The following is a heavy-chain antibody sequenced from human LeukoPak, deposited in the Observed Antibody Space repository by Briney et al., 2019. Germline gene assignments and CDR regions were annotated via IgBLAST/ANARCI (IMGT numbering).Heavy chain of an antibody. D-gene: IGHD3-10*01. CDR3: ARSLGGQLDV. V-gene: IGHV1-2*02. CDR2: INANTGGT. Sequence: RASVKVSCKASGYTFTDYYMYWVRQAPGQGLEWMGWINANTGGTNYAQKFQGRDTMTRDTSISTAYMELSRLRSDDTAVYYCARSLGGQLDVWGQGTTVTVSS. J-gene: IGHJ6*02. CDR1: GYTFTDYY.